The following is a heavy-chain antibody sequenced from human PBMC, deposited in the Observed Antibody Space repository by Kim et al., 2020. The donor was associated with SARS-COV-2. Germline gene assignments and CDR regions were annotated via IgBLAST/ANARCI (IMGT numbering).Heavy chain of an antibody. CDR3: ARRDLLYYYGMDV. Sequence: SETLSLTCAVYGGSFSGYYWSWIRQPPGKGLEWIGEINHSGSTNYNPSLKSRVTISVDTSKNQFSLKLSSVTAADTAVYYCARRDLLYYYGMDVWGQGTTVTVSS. CDR1: GGSFSGYY. CDR2: INHSGST. V-gene: IGHV4-34*01. J-gene: IGHJ6*02.